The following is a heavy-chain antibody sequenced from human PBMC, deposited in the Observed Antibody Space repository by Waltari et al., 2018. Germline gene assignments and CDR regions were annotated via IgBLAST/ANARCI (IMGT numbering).Heavy chain of an antibody. CDR2: ISSGGST. Sequence: EVQLVESGGGLVQPGGSLRLSCAASGFTVSSNYMSWVRQAPGKGLEWVSVISSGGSTYYADSVKGRFTISRDNSKNTLYLQMNSLRAEDTAVYYCARDSSSWYGNWFDPWGQGTLVTVSS. D-gene: IGHD6-13*01. CDR1: GFTVSSNY. V-gene: IGHV3-66*02. CDR3: ARDSSSWYGNWFDP. J-gene: IGHJ5*02.